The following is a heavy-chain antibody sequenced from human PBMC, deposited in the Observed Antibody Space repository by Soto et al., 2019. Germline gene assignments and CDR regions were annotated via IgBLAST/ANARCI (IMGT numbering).Heavy chain of an antibody. CDR3: ARDLDIVVVPAAPIYYYYYGMDV. V-gene: IGHV1-18*01. CDR2: ISAYNGNT. Sequence: ASVKVSCKASGYTFTSYGISWVRQAPGQGLEWMGWISAYNGNTNYAQKLQGRVTMTTDTSTSTAYMELSSLRSDDTAVYYCARDLDIVVVPAAPIYYYYYGMDVWGQGTTVTVSS. J-gene: IGHJ6*02. CDR1: GYTFTSYG. D-gene: IGHD2-2*01.